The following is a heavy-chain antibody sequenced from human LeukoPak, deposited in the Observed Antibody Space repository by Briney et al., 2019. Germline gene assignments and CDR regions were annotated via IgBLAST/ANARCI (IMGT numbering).Heavy chain of an antibody. Sequence: SSETLSLTCAVSGGSISSYSYYWGWIRRPPGKGLEWIGNIYYSGSTYYNPSLKSRVTISVDTSKNQFSLKLSSVTAADTAVYYCARNYYYYYGMDVWGQGTTVTVSS. J-gene: IGHJ6*02. V-gene: IGHV4-39*01. CDR1: GGSISSYSYY. CDR3: ARNYYYYYGMDV. CDR2: IYYSGST.